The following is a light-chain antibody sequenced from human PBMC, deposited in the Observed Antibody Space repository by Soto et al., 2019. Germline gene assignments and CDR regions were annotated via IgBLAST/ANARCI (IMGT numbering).Light chain of an antibody. CDR1: QSITSTY. V-gene: IGKV3-20*01. Sequence: EIALTQSPGTLSLSPGERATLSCRASQSITSTYLAWYQQKPGQAPRLLIYGASSRATGIPDRFSGSGSGTDFPLTISWLEPEDFALYYCQQFGTSLPWTFGQGTKVEIK. J-gene: IGKJ1*01. CDR3: QQFGTSLPWT. CDR2: GAS.